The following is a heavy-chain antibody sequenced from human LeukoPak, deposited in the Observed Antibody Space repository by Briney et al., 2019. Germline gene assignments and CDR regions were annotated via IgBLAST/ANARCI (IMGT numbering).Heavy chain of an antibody. CDR2: IQYDGNNK. J-gene: IGHJ4*02. Sequence: GGSLRLSCAASGFTFSKYGMHWVRQAPGKGLEWLTFIQYDGNNKYYSDSVKGRFTISRDNSKNTLFLQMNSLRAEDTAVYYCAKQTGSGLFILPGGQGTLVTVSS. CDR1: GFTFSKYG. D-gene: IGHD3/OR15-3a*01. CDR3: AKQTGSGLFILP. V-gene: IGHV3-30*02.